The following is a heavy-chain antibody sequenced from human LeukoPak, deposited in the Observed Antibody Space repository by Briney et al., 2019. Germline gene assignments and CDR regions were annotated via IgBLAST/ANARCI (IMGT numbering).Heavy chain of an antibody. J-gene: IGHJ3*02. CDR3: ASQDCSGGSCYSDGAFDI. Sequence: GGSLRLSCAASGFTVSSNYMSWVRQAPGKGLEWVSVIYSGGSTYYADSVKGRVTISRHNSKNPLYLQMNSLTAEDTAVYYCASQDCSGGSCYSDGAFDIWGQGTMVTVSS. CDR2: IYSGGST. D-gene: IGHD2-15*01. V-gene: IGHV3-53*04. CDR1: GFTVSSNY.